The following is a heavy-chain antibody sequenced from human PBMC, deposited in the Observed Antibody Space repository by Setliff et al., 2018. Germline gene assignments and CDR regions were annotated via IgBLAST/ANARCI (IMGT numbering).Heavy chain of an antibody. CDR2: ISAYNGNT. J-gene: IGHJ6*02. CDR3: ARGLSWELLEALGYYYYGMDV. Sequence: ASVKVSCKASGYTFTSYGISWVRQAPGQGLEWMGWISAYNGNTNYAQKLQGRVTMTTDTSTSTAYMELRSLRSDDTAVYYCARGLSWELLEALGYYYYGMDVWGQGTTVTVSS. CDR1: GYTFTSYG. V-gene: IGHV1-18*01. D-gene: IGHD1-26*01.